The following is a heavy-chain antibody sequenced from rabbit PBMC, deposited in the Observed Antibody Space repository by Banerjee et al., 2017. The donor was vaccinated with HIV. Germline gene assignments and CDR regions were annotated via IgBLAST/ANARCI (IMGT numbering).Heavy chain of an antibody. Sequence: PEGSLKLSCKASGFTISSSYYMCWVRQAPGKGPEWIASIYNGDGSTYYASWAKGRFTISKTSSTTVTLQMTTLTAADTATYFCTRNRGLWGQGTLVTVS. CDR3: TRNRGL. V-gene: IGHV1S40*01. J-gene: IGHJ4*01. CDR1: GFTISSSYY. CDR2: IYNGDGST.